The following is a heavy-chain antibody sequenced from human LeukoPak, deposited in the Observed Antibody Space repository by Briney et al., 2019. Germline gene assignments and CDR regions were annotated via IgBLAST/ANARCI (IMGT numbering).Heavy chain of an antibody. CDR2: ISSSSSYI. Sequence: GSLRLSCAASGFTFSSYSMDWVRQAPGKGLEWVSSISSSSSYIYYADSVKGRFTISRDNAKNSLYLQMNSLRAEDTAVYYCARDRGKGVDYWGQGTLVTVSS. CDR1: GFTFSSYS. D-gene: IGHD3-16*01. J-gene: IGHJ4*02. V-gene: IGHV3-21*01. CDR3: ARDRGKGVDY.